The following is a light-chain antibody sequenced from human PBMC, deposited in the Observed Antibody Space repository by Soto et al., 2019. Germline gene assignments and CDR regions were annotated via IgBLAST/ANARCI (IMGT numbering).Light chain of an antibody. V-gene: IGKV3-20*01. Sequence: EFVVTKSAGTLSLTPEERATLSCRASQSVSDTLAWYQQKPGQAPRLLIYGASSRATGIPDRFSGSGSGTDFTLTISRLEPEDFAVYYCQQYGSSTWTFGQGTRWIS. J-gene: IGKJ1*01. CDR3: QQYGSSTWT. CDR2: GAS. CDR1: QSVSDT.